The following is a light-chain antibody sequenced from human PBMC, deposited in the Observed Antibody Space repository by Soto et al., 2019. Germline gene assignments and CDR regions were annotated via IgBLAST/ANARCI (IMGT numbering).Light chain of an antibody. CDR1: QSVSTNF. J-gene: IGKJ1*01. Sequence: EIVLTQSPGTLSLSPGEGATLSCRASQSVSTNFFAWYQQKPGQAPRLLIYGASSRATGIPDRFSGSGSGTDFTLTISRLEPEDFAVYYCQEYVSSPTFGQGTKVDI. V-gene: IGKV3-20*01. CDR2: GAS. CDR3: QEYVSSPT.